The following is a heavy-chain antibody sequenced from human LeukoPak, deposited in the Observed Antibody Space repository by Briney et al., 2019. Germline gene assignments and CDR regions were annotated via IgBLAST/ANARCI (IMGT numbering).Heavy chain of an antibody. J-gene: IGHJ1*01. CDR3: ASVEYSSGWYHYFQH. CDR2: IYYRGST. CDR1: GGSISSSSYY. V-gene: IGHV4-39*01. D-gene: IGHD6-19*01. Sequence: PSETLSLTCTVSGGSISSSSYYWGWIRQPPGKGLEWIGSIYYRGSTNYNPPLKSRVNISVDTSKNQFSLKVSSVTAADTAVYYCASVEYSSGWYHYFQHWGQGTLVTVSS.